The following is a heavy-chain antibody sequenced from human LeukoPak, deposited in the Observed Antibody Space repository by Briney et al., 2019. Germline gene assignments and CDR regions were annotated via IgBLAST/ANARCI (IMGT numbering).Heavy chain of an antibody. CDR1: GGSISSYY. CDR3: ARCRRYCYDSRGYSTHFGN. J-gene: IGHJ4*02. V-gene: IGHV4-59*01. CDR2: IYYSGST. Sequence: PSETLSLTGTGSGGSISSYYWSWIRQPPGQGLEWIGYIYYSGSTNYNPSLKSRVTISVDTSKNQLSLKLSPVTAADTAVYYCARCRRYCYDSRGYSTHFGNGGQGTLVTVTA. D-gene: IGHD3-22*01.